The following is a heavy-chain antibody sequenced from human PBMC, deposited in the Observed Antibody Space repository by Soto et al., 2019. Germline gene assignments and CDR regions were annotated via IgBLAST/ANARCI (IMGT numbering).Heavy chain of an antibody. CDR3: ARFLHRRGGVYYYYYYGMDV. J-gene: IGHJ6*02. Sequence: ESLKISCKGSEDSFTSYWISWVRQMPGKGLEWMGRIDPSDSYTNYSPSFQGHVTISADTSISTAYLQWSSLKAADTAMYYCARFLHRRGGVYYYYYYGMDVWGQGATVTVYS. D-gene: IGHD3-10*01. V-gene: IGHV5-10-1*01. CDR2: IDPSDSYT. CDR1: EDSFTSYW.